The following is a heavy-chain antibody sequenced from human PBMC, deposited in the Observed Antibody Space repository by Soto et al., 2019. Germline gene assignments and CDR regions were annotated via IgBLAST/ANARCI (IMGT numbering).Heavy chain of an antibody. CDR2: ISSSSSTI. D-gene: IGHD4-4*01. Sequence: GGSLRLSCAASGLTFSSYSMNWVRQAPGKGLEWVSYISSSSSTIYYADSVKGRFTISRDNAKNSLYLQMNSLRAEDTAVYYCARDLGYSNHDEVDVWGKGTTVTVSS. CDR1: GLTFSSYS. CDR3: ARDLGYSNHDEVDV. V-gene: IGHV3-48*01. J-gene: IGHJ6*04.